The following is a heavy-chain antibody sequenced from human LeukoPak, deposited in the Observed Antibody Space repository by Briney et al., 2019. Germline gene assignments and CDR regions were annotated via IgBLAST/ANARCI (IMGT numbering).Heavy chain of an antibody. CDR1: GGSISSGSYY. Sequence: SETLSLTCTVSGGSISSGSYYWSWIRQPAGKGLEWTGRIYTSGSTNYNPSLKSRVTISVDTSKNQFSLKLSSVTAADTAVYYCARESLSYCGGDCSHFDYWGQGTLVTVSS. V-gene: IGHV4-61*02. CDR3: ARESLSYCGGDCSHFDY. CDR2: IYTSGST. J-gene: IGHJ4*02. D-gene: IGHD2-21*01.